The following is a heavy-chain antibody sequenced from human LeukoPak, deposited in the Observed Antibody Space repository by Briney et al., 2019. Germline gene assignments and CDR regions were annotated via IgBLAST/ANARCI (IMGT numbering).Heavy chain of an antibody. CDR1: GFTFDDYG. CDR3: ARDGYGYSYDY. J-gene: IGHJ4*02. CDR2: INWNGGST. D-gene: IGHD5-18*01. Sequence: GGSLRLSCAASGFTFDDYGRSWVRQAPGKGLEWVSGINWNGGSTGHADSVKGRFTISRDNAKNSLYLQMNRLRAEDTALYYCARDGYGYSYDYWGQGTLVTVSS. V-gene: IGHV3-20*04.